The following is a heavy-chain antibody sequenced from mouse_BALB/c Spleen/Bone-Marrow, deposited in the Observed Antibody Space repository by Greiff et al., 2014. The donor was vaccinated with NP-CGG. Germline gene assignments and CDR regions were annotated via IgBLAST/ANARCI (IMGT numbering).Heavy chain of an antibody. V-gene: IGHV1-37*01. J-gene: IGHJ3*01. Sequence: VQLKESGPELVKPGASVKISCKASGYSFTGYFMNWVKQSHGKSLEWIGRINPYNGSTFYNQKFKGKATLTVDKSSSTAHMELLSLTSEDSAVYYCGGQDGYYGGFAYWGQGTLVTVSA. CDR3: GGQDGYYGGFAY. CDR1: GYSFTGYF. D-gene: IGHD2-3*01. CDR2: INPYNGST.